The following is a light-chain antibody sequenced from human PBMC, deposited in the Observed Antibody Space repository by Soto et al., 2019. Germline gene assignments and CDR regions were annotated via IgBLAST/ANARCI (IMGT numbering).Light chain of an antibody. CDR1: QSVSSN. CDR2: GAF. CDR3: QQYNNWLIT. V-gene: IGKV3-15*01. J-gene: IGKJ5*01. Sequence: EIVMTQSPATLSVSPGERATLSCMASQSVSSNLAWYQHKPGQAPRLLIYGAFTRATGIPARFSGSGSGTEFTLTISSLQSEDFAVYYCQQYNNWLITFGQGTRLEI.